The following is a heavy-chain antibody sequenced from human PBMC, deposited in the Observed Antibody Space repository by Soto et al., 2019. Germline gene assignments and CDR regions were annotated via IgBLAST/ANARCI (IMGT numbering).Heavy chain of an antibody. CDR3: ARELPYGDYPTIDY. V-gene: IGHV1-18*01. Sequence: ASVKVSCKASGYTFTSYGISWVRQAPGQGLEWMGWISAYNGNTNYEQKLQGRVTRTTDTSTSTAYMELRSLRSDDTAVYYCARELPYGDYPTIDYWGQGTLVTVSS. CDR2: ISAYNGNT. CDR1: GYTFTSYG. D-gene: IGHD4-17*01. J-gene: IGHJ4*02.